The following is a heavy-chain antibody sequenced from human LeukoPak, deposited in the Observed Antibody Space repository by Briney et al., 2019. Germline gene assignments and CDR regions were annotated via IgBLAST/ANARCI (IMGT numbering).Heavy chain of an antibody. CDR1: GITFSGYS. CDR2: MTTSGHTI. Sequence: GGSVALSCVVSGITFSGYSMIWLRQAPGKGLEWLSFMTTSGHTIFYAESVKDRFTISRDNAKKSLYLHMNSLRDEDTAVYYCARVGGATAVTMDFEYWGQGALVTVSS. CDR3: ARVGGATAVTMDFEY. D-gene: IGHD1-26*01. J-gene: IGHJ4*02. V-gene: IGHV3-48*02.